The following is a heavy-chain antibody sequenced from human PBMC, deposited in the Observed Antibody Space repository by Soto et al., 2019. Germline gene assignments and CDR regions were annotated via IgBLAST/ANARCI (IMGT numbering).Heavy chain of an antibody. V-gene: IGHV3-23*01. Sequence: LRLSCAASGFTFSSYAMSWVRQAPGKGLEWVSAISGSGGSTYYADSVKGRFTISRDNSKNTLYLQMNSLRAEDTAVYYRAISTTVVTPTNYWGQGTLVTVPQ. CDR2: ISGSGGST. CDR1: GFTFSSYA. D-gene: IGHD4-17*01. CDR3: AISTTVVTPTNY. J-gene: IGHJ4*02.